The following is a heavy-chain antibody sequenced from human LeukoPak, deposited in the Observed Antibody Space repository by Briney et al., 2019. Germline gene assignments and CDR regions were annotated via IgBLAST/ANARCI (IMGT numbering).Heavy chain of an antibody. CDR3: AIIRDGYNDAYDI. J-gene: IGHJ3*02. CDR1: GYTFTNYY. CDR2: INPGGGNT. D-gene: IGHD5-24*01. V-gene: IGHV1-46*01. Sequence: ASVTVPFTSSGYTFTNYYIHWVRQAPGQGQEWMGFINPGGGNTDYSQNFQGRVTMTRDTDTSKVYMGLSSLRSEDTAVYYCAIIRDGYNDAYDIWGQGTMVTVSS.